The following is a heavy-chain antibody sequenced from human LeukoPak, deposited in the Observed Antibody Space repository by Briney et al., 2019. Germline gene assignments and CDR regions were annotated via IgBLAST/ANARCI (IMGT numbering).Heavy chain of an antibody. CDR2: ISAYNGNT. D-gene: IGHD6-19*01. J-gene: IGHJ4*02. Sequence: ASVTVSCKASGYTFTSYGISWVRQAPGQGLEWMGWISAYNGNTNYAQKLQGRVTMTTDTSTSTAYMELRSLRPDDTAVYYCARDFPLMSGQWLVGFDYWGQGTLVTVSS. CDR1: GYTFTSYG. CDR3: ARDFPLMSGQWLVGFDY. V-gene: IGHV1-18*01.